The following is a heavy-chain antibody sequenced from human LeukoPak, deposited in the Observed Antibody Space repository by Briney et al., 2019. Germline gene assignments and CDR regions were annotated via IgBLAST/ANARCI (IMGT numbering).Heavy chain of an antibody. CDR1: GFPFSSYA. Sequence: EGSLRLSCAASGFPFSSYAMSWVRQAPGKGLEWVSAISGGDGSTYYADSVKGRFTISRDNSKNTLSLQMNSLRAEDAAVYYCAKGDSGYYYATNDYWGQGTSVTVSS. CDR2: ISGGDGST. J-gene: IGHJ4*02. D-gene: IGHD3-22*01. V-gene: IGHV3-23*01. CDR3: AKGDSGYYYATNDY.